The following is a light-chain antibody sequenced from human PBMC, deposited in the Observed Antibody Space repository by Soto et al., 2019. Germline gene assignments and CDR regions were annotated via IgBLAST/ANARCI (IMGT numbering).Light chain of an antibody. V-gene: IGKV3-20*01. CDR2: GAS. J-gene: IGKJ1*01. CDR1: QSVTRNY. CDR3: QQYGSSPWT. Sequence: EIVLTQSPGTLSLSPGERATLSCRASQSVTRNYSAWYQQIPGQAPKLLIYGASNRATGIPDRFSGSGSGTDFTLTISRLEPEDFAVYYCQQYGSSPWTFGQGTNVEIK.